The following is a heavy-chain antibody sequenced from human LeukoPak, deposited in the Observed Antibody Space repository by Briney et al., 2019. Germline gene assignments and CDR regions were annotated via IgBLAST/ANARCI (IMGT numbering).Heavy chain of an antibody. V-gene: IGHV1-2*02. D-gene: IGHD3-3*01. Sequence: GASVKVSCKASGYTFTGYYMHWVRQAPGQGLEWTGWINPNSGGTNYAQKFQGRVTMTRDTSISTAYMELSRLRSDDTAVYYCARYGGYDYDFWSGYLDYWGQGTLVTVSS. CDR2: INPNSGGT. CDR3: ARYGGYDYDFWSGYLDY. J-gene: IGHJ4*02. CDR1: GYTFTGYY.